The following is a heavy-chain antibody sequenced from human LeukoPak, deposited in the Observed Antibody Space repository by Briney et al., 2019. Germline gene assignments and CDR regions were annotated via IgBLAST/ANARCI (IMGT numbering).Heavy chain of an antibody. D-gene: IGHD6-19*01. CDR2: TNPSSGGT. J-gene: IGHJ4*02. CDR1: GYTFTGYY. CDR3: ARQGFPVAADY. V-gene: IGHV1-2*02. Sequence: GCSVKVSCKGSGYTFTGYYMHWVRQAPGQGLEGMGWTNPSSGGTNYAQKCQGRVTMTRDTTISTAYMELRRLRSDDTAVYYCARQGFPVAADYWGQGTLVTVSS.